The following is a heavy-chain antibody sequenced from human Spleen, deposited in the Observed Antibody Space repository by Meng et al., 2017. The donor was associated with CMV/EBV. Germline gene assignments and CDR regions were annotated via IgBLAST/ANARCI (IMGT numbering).Heavy chain of an antibody. CDR3: AKDPQEQLERGGWYFDL. CDR1: GFTFSSYA. D-gene: IGHD1-1*01. V-gene: IGHV3-23*01. CDR2: ISGSGGST. J-gene: IGHJ2*01. Sequence: GESLKISCAASGFTFSSYAMSWVRQAPGKGLEWVSAISGSGGSTYYADSVKGRFTISRDNSKNTLYLQMNSLRLEDTAVYYCAKDPQEQLERGGWYFDLWGRGTLVTVSS.